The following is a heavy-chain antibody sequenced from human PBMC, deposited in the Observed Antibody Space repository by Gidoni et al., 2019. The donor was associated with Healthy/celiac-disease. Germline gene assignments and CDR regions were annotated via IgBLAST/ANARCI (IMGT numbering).Heavy chain of an antibody. Sequence: SLRLSCAASGFTFSSYAMHWVRQAPGKGLEWVAVISYDGSNKYYADSVKGRFTISRDNSKNTLYLQMNSLRAEDTAVYYCARDMDYYDSSGTGGYFDYWGQGTLVTVSS. CDR3: ARDMDYYDSSGTGGYFDY. CDR2: ISYDGSNK. J-gene: IGHJ4*02. CDR1: GFTFSSYA. D-gene: IGHD3-22*01. V-gene: IGHV3-30*04.